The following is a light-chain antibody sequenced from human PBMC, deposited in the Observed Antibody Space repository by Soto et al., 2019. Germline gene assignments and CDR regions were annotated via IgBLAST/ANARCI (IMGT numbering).Light chain of an antibody. CDR1: QSISRH. V-gene: IGKV1-39*01. J-gene: IGKJ1*01. CDR2: AAS. CDR3: QQSHNSCT. Sequence: IQMTQSPSSLSASVGDTVTITCRASQSISRHLNWYQQKPGKAPKLLLYAASSLQSGVPSRFSGSGSGADFTLTIDGLPPEDFANYYCQQSHNSCTFGQGTKVEIK.